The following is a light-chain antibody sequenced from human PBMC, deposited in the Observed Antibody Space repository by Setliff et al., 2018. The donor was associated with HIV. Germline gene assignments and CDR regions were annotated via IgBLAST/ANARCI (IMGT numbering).Light chain of an antibody. CDR1: SSDVGDNNS. V-gene: IGLV2-14*03. CDR3: SSFTTSSTRV. J-gene: IGLJ1*01. Sequence: QSVLTQPASVSGSPGQSITISCTGTSSDVGDNNSVSWYQQHPGKAPKLMIYDVTYRPSGVSNRFSGSKSGNTASLTISGLQAEDEADYYCSSFTTSSTRVFGTGTKVTV. CDR2: DVT.